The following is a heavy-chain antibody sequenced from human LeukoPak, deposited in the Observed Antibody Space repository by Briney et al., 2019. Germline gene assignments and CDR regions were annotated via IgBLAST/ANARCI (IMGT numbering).Heavy chain of an antibody. D-gene: IGHD1-26*01. J-gene: IGHJ4*02. Sequence: PGGSLRLSCAASGFTFNNYWMHWVRQAPGTGLVWVPRITSDGSSTSYADSVKGRFTISRDNAKNTLYLQMNSLRAEDTAVYYCARDEAVGAPFDYWGQGTLVTVSS. V-gene: IGHV3-74*01. CDR1: GFTFNNYW. CDR3: ARDEAVGAPFDY. CDR2: ITSDGSST.